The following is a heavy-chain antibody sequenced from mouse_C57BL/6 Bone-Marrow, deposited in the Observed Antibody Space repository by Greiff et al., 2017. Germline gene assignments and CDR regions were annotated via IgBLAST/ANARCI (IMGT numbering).Heavy chain of an antibody. Sequence: QVQLKQSGSELRSPGSSVKLSCKDFDSEVFPIAYMSWVRQKPGHGFEWIGGILPSIGRTIYGEKFEDKATLDADTLSNTAYLELNSLTSEDSAIYYCARGYYDYGYYAMDYWGQGTSVTVSS. CDR2: ILPSIGRT. J-gene: IGHJ4*01. D-gene: IGHD2-4*01. V-gene: IGHV15-2*01. CDR3: ARGYYDYGYYAMDY. CDR1: DSEVFPIAY.